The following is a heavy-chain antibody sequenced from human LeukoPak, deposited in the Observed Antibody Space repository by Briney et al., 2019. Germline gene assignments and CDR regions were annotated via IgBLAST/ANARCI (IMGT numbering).Heavy chain of an antibody. CDR1: GYTFTGYY. CDR2: INPNSGGT. CDR3: AGSGSTYYYYYMDV. J-gene: IGHJ6*03. D-gene: IGHD3-10*01. V-gene: IGHV1-2*06. Sequence: ASVKVSCKASGYTFTGYYMHWVRQAPGQGLEWMGRINPNSGGTNYAQKFQGRVTMTRDTSISTAYMELSRLRSDDTAVYYCAGSGSTYYYYYMDVWGKGTTVTVSS.